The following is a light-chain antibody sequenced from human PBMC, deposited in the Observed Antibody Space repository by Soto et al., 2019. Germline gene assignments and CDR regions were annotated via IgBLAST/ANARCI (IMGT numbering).Light chain of an antibody. CDR1: QSLVHKTNYKNY. CDR2: WAT. CDR3: QQFYGSPWT. Sequence: DIVMTQSPDSLAVSLGERATINCRSSQSLVHKTNYKNYLAWYQQKPGQPPKVLIYWATTRESGVPDRFSGSESGTDFTLTISGLQTEDVAVYYCQQFYGSPWTFGQGTKVDIK. V-gene: IGKV4-1*01. J-gene: IGKJ1*01.